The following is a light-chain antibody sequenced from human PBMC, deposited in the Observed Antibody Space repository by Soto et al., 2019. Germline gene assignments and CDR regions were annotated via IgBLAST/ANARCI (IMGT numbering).Light chain of an antibody. J-gene: IGKJ1*01. CDR1: QSISSN. CDR3: QQYDQGPRT. CDR2: GAS. V-gene: IGKV3-15*01. Sequence: EIVMTQSPDTLSLSPGERATLSCRASQSISSNLAWYQQKPGQAPSLLLYGASTRATSVPVRFSGSGSGTVFTLTINNLQSEDFVTYYCQQYDQGPRTFGQGTKVEIK.